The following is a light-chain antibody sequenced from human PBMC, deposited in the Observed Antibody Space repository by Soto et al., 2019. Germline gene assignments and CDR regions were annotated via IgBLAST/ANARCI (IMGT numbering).Light chain of an antibody. Sequence: DIQMTQSPSTLSASIGDRVTITCRASQSISSWLAWYQHKPGKAPKLLIYDASSLESGVPSSFSGSGSGSEFTLPISSLQPDDFAADYCQQYNSYSTGYTFVQGTKLEIK. CDR2: DAS. J-gene: IGKJ2*01. CDR1: QSISSW. V-gene: IGKV1-5*01. CDR3: QQYNSYSTGYT.